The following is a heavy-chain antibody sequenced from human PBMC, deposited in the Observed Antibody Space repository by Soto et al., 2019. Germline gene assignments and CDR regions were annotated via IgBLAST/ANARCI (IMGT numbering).Heavy chain of an antibody. CDR2: INHSGST. Sequence: SETLSLTCAVYGGSFSGYYWSWIRRPPGKGLEWIGEINHSGSTNYNPSLKSRVTVSVDTSKNHVSLNLKSVTAADTALYFCGRHRRETGTYAQPLDSWGQGILVTVSS. CDR1: GGSFSGYY. V-gene: IGHV4-34*01. J-gene: IGHJ4*02. D-gene: IGHD1-1*01. CDR3: GRHRRETGTYAQPLDS.